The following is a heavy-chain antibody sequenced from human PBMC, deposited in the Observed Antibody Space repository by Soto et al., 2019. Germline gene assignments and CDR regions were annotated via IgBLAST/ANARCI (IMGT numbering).Heavy chain of an antibody. J-gene: IGHJ4*02. D-gene: IGHD2-15*01. Sequence: SETLSLTCTVSGGSISSGGFFWSWIRQLPGKGLEWVGSIYYSGSTYYTPSLKSRLTISLDTSKNQFSLKLSSVTAADTAVYYCAREAPSSGGFHYWGQGTLVTVSS. CDR2: IYYSGST. CDR3: AREAPSSGGFHY. CDR1: GGSISSGGFF. V-gene: IGHV4-31*03.